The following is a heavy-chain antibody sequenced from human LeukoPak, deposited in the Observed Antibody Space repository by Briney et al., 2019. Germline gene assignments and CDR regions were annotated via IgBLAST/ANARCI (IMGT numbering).Heavy chain of an antibody. J-gene: IGHJ5*02. Sequence: SGGSLRLSCAASGFTFSGSAMHWVRQASGKGLEWVGRIRSKANSYATAYAASVEGRFTISRDDSKNTAYLQMNSLKTEDTAVYYCTRLCSSTSCYLNWFDPWGQGTLVTVSS. CDR2: IRSKANSYAT. V-gene: IGHV3-73*01. D-gene: IGHD2-2*01. CDR1: GFTFSGSA. CDR3: TRLCSSTSCYLNWFDP.